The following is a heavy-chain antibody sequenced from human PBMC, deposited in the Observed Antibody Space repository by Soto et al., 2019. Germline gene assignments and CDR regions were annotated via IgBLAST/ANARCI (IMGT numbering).Heavy chain of an antibody. CDR3: AKDYGDYI. D-gene: IGHD4-17*01. V-gene: IGHV3-30*18. J-gene: IGHJ4*02. CDR1: GFTFSSYG. Sequence: PGGSLRLSCAASGFTFSSYGMHWVRQAPGKGLEWVAVISYDGSNKYYADSVKGRFTISRDNSKNTLYLQMNSLRAEDTAVYYCAKDYGDYIWGQGTLVTVSS. CDR2: ISYDGSNK.